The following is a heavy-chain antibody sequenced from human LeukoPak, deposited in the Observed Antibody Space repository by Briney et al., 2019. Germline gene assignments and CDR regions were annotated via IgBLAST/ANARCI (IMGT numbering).Heavy chain of an antibody. CDR3: ARVYYADSGYMFDY. D-gene: IGHD3-22*01. CDR2: IKPSDGGS. CDR1: GYTFTKYY. Sequence: ASVKVSCKASGYTFTKYYIHWVRQAPEQGLEWMGIIKPSDGGSRYAQKFQGRVTMTKDTSPSTVYMELRNLRSEDTAFYYCARVYYADSGYMFDYWGQGTLVTVSS. V-gene: IGHV1-46*01. J-gene: IGHJ4*02.